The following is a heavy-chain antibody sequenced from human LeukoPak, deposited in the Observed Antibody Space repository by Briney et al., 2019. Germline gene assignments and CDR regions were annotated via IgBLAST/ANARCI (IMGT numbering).Heavy chain of an antibody. CDR1: GYTFTGYY. Sequence: ASVKVSCKASGYTFTGYYMHWVRQAPGQGLERMGWINPNSGGTNYAQKFQGSVTLTRDTSISTAYMELSSLRSDDTAFYYCGLLGAEFDYWGHGTLVTVSS. CDR2: INPNSGGT. V-gene: IGHV1-2*02. D-gene: IGHD2-8*02. CDR3: GLLGAEFDY. J-gene: IGHJ4*01.